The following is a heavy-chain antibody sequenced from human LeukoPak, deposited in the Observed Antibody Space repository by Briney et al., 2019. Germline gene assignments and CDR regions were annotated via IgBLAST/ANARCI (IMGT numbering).Heavy chain of an antibody. V-gene: IGHV1-69*05. CDR2: ISPNFGRA. D-gene: IGHD1/OR15-1a*01. Sequence: GASVKVSCKASGGTFSSYAISWGRQGPGQGLEWMGGISPNFGRANYAQKFQGRGTITTDESTSTAYMELSSLRSEDTAVYYCARGGGGQGTGFDYWGQGTLVPVSS. CDR3: ARGGGGQGTGFDY. J-gene: IGHJ4*02. CDR1: GGTFSSYA.